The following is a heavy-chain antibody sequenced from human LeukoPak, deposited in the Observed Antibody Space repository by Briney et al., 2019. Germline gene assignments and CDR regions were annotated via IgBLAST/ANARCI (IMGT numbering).Heavy chain of an antibody. CDR1: GFTFSSYS. CDR3: ARAPIVGATMTLDY. Sequence: KTGGSLRLSCAASGFTFSSYSMNWVRQAPGKGLEWVSSISSSSSYIYYADSVKGRFTISRDNAKNSLYLQMNSLRAEDTAVYYCARAPIVGATMTLDYWGQGTLVTVSS. J-gene: IGHJ4*02. V-gene: IGHV3-21*01. CDR2: ISSSSSYI. D-gene: IGHD1-26*01.